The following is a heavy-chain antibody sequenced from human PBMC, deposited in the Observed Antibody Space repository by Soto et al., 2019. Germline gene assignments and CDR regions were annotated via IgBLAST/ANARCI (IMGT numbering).Heavy chain of an antibody. CDR2: IIPILGIA. CDR3: AISDSGSSWYDAIDI. Sequence: SVKVSCKASGGTFSSYTISWVRQAPGQGLEWMGRIIPILGIANYAQKFQGRVTITADKSTSTAYMELSSLRSEDTAVYYCAISDSGSSWYDAIDISGQATMVTVSS. D-gene: IGHD6-13*01. V-gene: IGHV1-69*02. J-gene: IGHJ3*02. CDR1: GGTFSSYT.